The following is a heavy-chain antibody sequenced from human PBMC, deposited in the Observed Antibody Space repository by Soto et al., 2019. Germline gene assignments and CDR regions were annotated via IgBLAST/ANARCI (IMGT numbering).Heavy chain of an antibody. CDR1: GYTFTSYA. CDR3: ARLTSILYGMDV. Sequence: ASVKVSCKASGYTFTSYAMHCVRQAPGQRLEWMGWINAGNGNTKYSQKFQGRVTITRDTSASTAYMEMNSLRDEDTAVYYCARLTSILYGMDVWGLGTTVTVSS. D-gene: IGHD2-15*01. CDR2: INAGNGNT. V-gene: IGHV1-3*01. J-gene: IGHJ6*02.